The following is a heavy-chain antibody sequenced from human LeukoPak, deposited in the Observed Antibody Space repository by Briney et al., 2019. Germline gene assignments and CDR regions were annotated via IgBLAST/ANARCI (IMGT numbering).Heavy chain of an antibody. D-gene: IGHD3-22*01. Sequence: GASVKVSCKASGGTFSRYASSWVRQAPGPALEWMGGIMPILGIANYAQKFQDRVTITADKSTSTAYMELSSLRSEDTAVYYCAGSFLCDSSGYYFSPQYFDYWGQGTLVTVSS. J-gene: IGHJ4*02. CDR1: GGTFSRYA. V-gene: IGHV1-69*10. CDR2: IMPILGIA. CDR3: AGSFLCDSSGYYFSPQYFDY.